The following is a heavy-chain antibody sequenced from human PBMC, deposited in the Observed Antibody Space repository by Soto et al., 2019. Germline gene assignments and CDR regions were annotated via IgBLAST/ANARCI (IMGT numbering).Heavy chain of an antibody. J-gene: IGHJ6*02. D-gene: IGHD5-12*01. CDR2: TYYRSKWSN. Sequence: QVQLQQSGPGLVNPSQTLSLTCAISGDSVSSNSAAWNWIRQSPSRGLEWLGRTYYRSKWSNDYAASVKSRISINPDTSKKQFALHLNSVTPEDTAVYYCARLYSAYGVGALEDWGQGTTVTVSS. CDR3: ARLYSAYGVGALED. CDR1: GDSVSSNSAA. V-gene: IGHV6-1*01.